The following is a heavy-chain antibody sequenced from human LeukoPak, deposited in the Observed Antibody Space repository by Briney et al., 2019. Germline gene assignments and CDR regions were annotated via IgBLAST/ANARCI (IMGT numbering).Heavy chain of an antibody. CDR2: IYDSGST. Sequence: SETLSLTCAVSGGSISSGGYSWHWIRQPPGKGLDWIGFIYDSGSTYYNPSLRSRVTISVDRAKNQFPLKLNSVTAADTAVYYCARGGTVVDGFDIWGQGTMITVSS. D-gene: IGHD4-23*01. CDR1: GGSISSGGYS. V-gene: IGHV4-30-2*01. J-gene: IGHJ3*02. CDR3: ARGGTVVDGFDI.